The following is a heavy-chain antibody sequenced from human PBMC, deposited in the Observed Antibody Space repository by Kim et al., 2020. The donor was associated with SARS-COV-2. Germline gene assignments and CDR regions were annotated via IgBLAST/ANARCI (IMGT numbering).Heavy chain of an antibody. V-gene: IGHV3-74*01. J-gene: IGHJ4*02. CDR3: ARPYSSGWYLIDY. Sequence: GGSLRLSCAASGFTFSSYWMHWVRQAPGKGLVWVSRINSDGSSTDYADSVKGRFTISRDNAKNTLCLQMNSLRAEDTAVYYCARPYSSGWYLIDYWGQGTLVTVSS. D-gene: IGHD6-19*01. CDR2: INSDGSST. CDR1: GFTFSSYW.